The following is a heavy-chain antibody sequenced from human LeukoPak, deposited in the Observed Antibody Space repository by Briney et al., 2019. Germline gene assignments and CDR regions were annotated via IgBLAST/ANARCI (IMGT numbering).Heavy chain of an antibody. CDR3: ARDTPPRDTYYYDSSGYYLGAFDI. Sequence: PSGTLSLTCTVSGGSISSYYWSWIRQPPGKGLEWIGYIYYSGSTNYNPSLKSRVTISVDTSKNQFSLKLSSVTAADTAVYYCARDTPPRDTYYYDSSGYYLGAFDIWGQGTMVTVSS. CDR2: IYYSGST. D-gene: IGHD3-22*01. J-gene: IGHJ3*02. V-gene: IGHV4-59*01. CDR1: GGSISSYY.